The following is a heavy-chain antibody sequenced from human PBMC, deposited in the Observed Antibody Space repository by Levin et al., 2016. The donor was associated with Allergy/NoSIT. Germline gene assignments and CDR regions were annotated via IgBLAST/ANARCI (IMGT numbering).Heavy chain of an antibody. Sequence: GESLKISCKGSGYSFTDSWIGWVRQMPGRGLEWMGIIYPDDSDILYSPSFQGQVTISADKSISTAYLQWSSLKASDTAMYYCARAMFRGAAGAFDIWGQGTMVTVSS. CDR2: IYPDDSDI. CDR1: GYSFTDSW. J-gene: IGHJ3*02. V-gene: IGHV5-51*01. CDR3: ARAMFRGAAGAFDI. D-gene: IGHD3-10*01.